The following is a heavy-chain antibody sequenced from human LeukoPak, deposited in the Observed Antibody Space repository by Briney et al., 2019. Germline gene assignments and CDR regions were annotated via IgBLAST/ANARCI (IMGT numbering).Heavy chain of an antibody. Sequence: SQTPSLTCAISGASVSSNTAAWNWFRQSPSRGLEWLGRTYYRSKWYDDYELSLKSRISINADTSKNQFSLQLSSVSPEDTAVYFCAREGGYGIIDFWGQGTLVTVSS. CDR3: AREGGYGIIDF. D-gene: IGHD5-12*01. V-gene: IGHV6-1*01. CDR1: GASVSSNTAA. CDR2: TYYRSKWYD. J-gene: IGHJ4*02.